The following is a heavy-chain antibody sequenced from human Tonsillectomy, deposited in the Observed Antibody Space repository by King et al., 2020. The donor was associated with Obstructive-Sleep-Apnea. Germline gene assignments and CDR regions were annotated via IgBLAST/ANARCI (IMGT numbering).Heavy chain of an antibody. CDR3: ASQGDLLELRDDALDI. V-gene: IGHV5-51*01. D-gene: IGHD1-7*01. CDR2: IFPADSAT. J-gene: IGHJ3*02. Sequence: VQLVESRAEVKKPGESLKISCKASGYNFAINWIGWVRQMPGKGLQWMGIIFPADSATSYPPSFQGRVTLSADKSIRTASLQWSSLKASDTAMYYCASQGDLLELRDDALDIWGQGTMVTVSS. CDR1: GYNFAINW.